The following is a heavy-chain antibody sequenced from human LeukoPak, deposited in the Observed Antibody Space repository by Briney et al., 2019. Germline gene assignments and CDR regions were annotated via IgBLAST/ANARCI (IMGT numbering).Heavy chain of an antibody. D-gene: IGHD3-22*01. CDR3: AKSTGDLYDSSGFDY. CDR2: ISGSGGST. V-gene: IGHV3-23*01. J-gene: IGHJ4*02. CDR1: GFTFSSYA. Sequence: PRGSLRLSCAASGFTFSSYAMSWVRQAPGKGLEWVSAISGSGGSTYYADSVKGRFTISRDNSKNTLYLQMNSLRAEDTAVYYCAKSTGDLYDSSGFDYWGQGTLVTVSS.